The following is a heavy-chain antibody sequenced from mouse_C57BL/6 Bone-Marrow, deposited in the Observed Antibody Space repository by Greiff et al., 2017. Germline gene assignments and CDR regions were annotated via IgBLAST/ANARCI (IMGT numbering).Heavy chain of an antibody. CDR3: ARGGKYYGNYGDD. Sequence: QVQLQQSGAELARPGASVTMSCKASGYTFTSYTMHWVKQRPGQGLEWIGYINPSSGYTKYNQKFKDKATLTADKSSSTAYIQLSSLTSEDSAVYYCARGGKYYGNYGDDWGQGTTLTVSS. CDR1: GYTFTSYT. J-gene: IGHJ2*01. CDR2: INPSSGYT. D-gene: IGHD2-1*01. V-gene: IGHV1-4*01.